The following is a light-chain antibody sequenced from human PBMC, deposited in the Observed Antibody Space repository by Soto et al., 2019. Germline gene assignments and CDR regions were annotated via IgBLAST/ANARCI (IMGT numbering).Light chain of an antibody. CDR3: QQYTEGT. J-gene: IGKJ1*01. CDR2: DAS. CDR1: QSISSW. V-gene: IGKV1-5*01. Sequence: DIQMTQSPSTLSASVGDRVTITCRASQSISSWLAWYQQKPGKAPKLLIHDASSLESGVPSRFSGSGSGTEFTLTISSLQPDDFATYYCQQYTEGTFGQGTKVEIK.